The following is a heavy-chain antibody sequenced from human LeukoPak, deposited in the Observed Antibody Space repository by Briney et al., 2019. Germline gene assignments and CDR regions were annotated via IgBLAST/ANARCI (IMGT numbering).Heavy chain of an antibody. V-gene: IGHV3-21*01. Sequence: GGSLRLSCAASGFTFSSYSTNWVRQAPGKGLEWVSSISSSSSYIYYADSVKGRFTISRDNAKNSLYLQMDSLRAEDTAVYYCARDPSDYDILTGYYFYGMDVWGQGTTVTVSS. CDR3: ARDPSDYDILTGYYFYGMDV. CDR1: GFTFSSYS. J-gene: IGHJ6*02. D-gene: IGHD3-9*01. CDR2: ISSSSSYI.